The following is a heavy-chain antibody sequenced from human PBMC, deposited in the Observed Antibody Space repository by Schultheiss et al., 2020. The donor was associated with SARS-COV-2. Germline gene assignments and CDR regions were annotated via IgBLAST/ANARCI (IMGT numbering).Heavy chain of an antibody. CDR3: ARDKFRTTSGPWFDP. Sequence: SETLSLTCAVYGGSFSDYYWSWIRQPPGKGLEWIGEINHSGSTNYNPSLKSRVTISVDTSKNQFSLKLSSVTAADTAVYYCARDKFRTTSGPWFDPWGQGTLVTVS. V-gene: IGHV4-34*01. CDR1: GGSFSDYY. J-gene: IGHJ5*02. D-gene: IGHD1-14*01. CDR2: INHSGST.